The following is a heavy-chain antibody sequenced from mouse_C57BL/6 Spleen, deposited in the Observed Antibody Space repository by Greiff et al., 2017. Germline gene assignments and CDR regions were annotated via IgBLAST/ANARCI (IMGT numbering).Heavy chain of an antibody. CDR2: ILPGSGSI. V-gene: IGHV1-9*01. CDR1: GYTFTGYW. J-gene: IGHJ1*03. D-gene: IGHD1-1*01. Sequence: QVQLQQSGAELLKPGASVKLSCKAPGYTFTGYWIAWVKQRPGHGLEWIGEILPGSGSINYNEKLKGKATFTADTSSNTAYMQLSSLTTEDSAIYYCARESTTVVDDWYFDVWGTGTTVTVSS. CDR3: ARESTTVVDDWYFDV.